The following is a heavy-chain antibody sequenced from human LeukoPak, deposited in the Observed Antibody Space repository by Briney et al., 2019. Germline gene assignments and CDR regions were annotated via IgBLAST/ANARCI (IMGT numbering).Heavy chain of an antibody. Sequence: ASAKASCKASGYTFTSFYMHWVRQTSGQGHEGMRIINPSDGSPIYAQTFQGRATMSRDTSTSTVNMGLRSLRSEGPAVYYCARDLRFGEWKVQVWGQGTMVTVSS. CDR1: GYTFTSFY. D-gene: IGHD3-10*01. V-gene: IGHV1-46*01. CDR2: INPSDGSP. J-gene: IGHJ3*01. CDR3: ARDLRFGEWKVQV.